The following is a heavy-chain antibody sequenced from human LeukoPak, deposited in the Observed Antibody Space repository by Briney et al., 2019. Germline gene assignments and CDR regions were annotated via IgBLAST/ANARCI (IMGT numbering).Heavy chain of an antibody. CDR1: GYTFTDYY. D-gene: IGHD2-2*01. Sequence: ASVKVSCKASGYTFTDYYLHWVRQAPGQGFEWMGWIDPNSGDTNYAQKFQGRVTMTRDTSISTAHMEMSRLRSDDTAVYYCARANFLYCSSTTCLFDYWGQGTLVTVSS. J-gene: IGHJ4*02. V-gene: IGHV1-2*02. CDR2: IDPNSGDT. CDR3: ARANFLYCSSTTCLFDY.